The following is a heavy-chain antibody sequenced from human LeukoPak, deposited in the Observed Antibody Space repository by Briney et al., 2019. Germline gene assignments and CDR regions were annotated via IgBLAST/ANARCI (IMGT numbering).Heavy chain of an antibody. V-gene: IGHV3-64D*09. J-gene: IGHJ4*02. D-gene: IGHD3-3*01. CDR1: GFTFSRYP. Sequence: GGSLRLSCSASGFTFSRYPMHWVRQAPGKGLEYVSAIRGNGGSTYYADSVKGRFTISRDNSKNTLYLQMSSLRTEDTAIYYCVKAQYDFWSGLDYWGQGTMVTVSS. CDR2: IRGNGGST. CDR3: VKAQYDFWSGLDY.